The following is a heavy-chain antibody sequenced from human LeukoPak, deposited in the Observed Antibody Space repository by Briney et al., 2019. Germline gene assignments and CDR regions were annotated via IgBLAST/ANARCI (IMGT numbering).Heavy chain of an antibody. CDR1: GGSFSGYY. CDR2: INHSGST. J-gene: IGHJ4*02. V-gene: IGHV4-34*01. D-gene: IGHD2-2*01. Sequence: SETLSLTCTVSGGSFSGYYWSWIRQPPGKGLEWIGEINHSGSTNYNPSLKSRVTISVDTSKNQFSLKLSSVTAADTAVYYCARSDCSSTSCYYFDYWGQGTLVTVSS. CDR3: ARSDCSSTSCYYFDY.